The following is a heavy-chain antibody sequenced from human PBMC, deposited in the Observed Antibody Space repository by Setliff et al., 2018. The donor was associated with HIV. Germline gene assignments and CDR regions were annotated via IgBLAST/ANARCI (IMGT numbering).Heavy chain of an antibody. J-gene: IGHJ6*03. D-gene: IGHD3-3*01. CDR1: GYSFSTYW. V-gene: IGHV5-51*01. CDR2: IYPGDSDT. Sequence: PGESLKISCKGSGYSFSTYWIGWVRQMPGKGLEWMGIIYPGDSDTTYSPSFQGQVTISADKSISTAYLQWSSLKASDTAMYYCARHTRQLEFLEWLSPHYYHYYYMDVWGKGTTVTVSS. CDR3: ARHTRQLEFLEWLSPHYYHYYYMDV.